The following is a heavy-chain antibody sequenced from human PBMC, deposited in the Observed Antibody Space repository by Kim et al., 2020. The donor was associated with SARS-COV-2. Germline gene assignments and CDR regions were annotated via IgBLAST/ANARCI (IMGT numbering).Heavy chain of an antibody. D-gene: IGHD3-16*01. CDR1: GFTFSSYW. V-gene: IGHV3-7*03. CDR2: IKQDGREK. Sequence: LSLTCAVSGFTFSSYWMSWVRQAPGKGLEWVANIKQDGREKYHVDPVKGRFTISRDNAKNSLYLQMNSLRVEDTAVYYCARDGRGGYLDYWGQGTLVTVSS. J-gene: IGHJ4*02. CDR3: ARDGRGGYLDY.